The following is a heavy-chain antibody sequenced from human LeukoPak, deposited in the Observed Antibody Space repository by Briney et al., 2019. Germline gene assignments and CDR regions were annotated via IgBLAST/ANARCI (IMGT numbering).Heavy chain of an antibody. Sequence: GGSLRLSCTASGFTFSNYAMSWVRQAPGKGLEWVSAISGSGGNTYYADSVKGRFTISRDNSKNTLHLQMNSLRAEDTPIYYCAKDVQSWLPPLYHFDYWGQGTLVTVSS. CDR2: ISGSGGNT. D-gene: IGHD5-18*01. CDR3: AKDVQSWLPPLYHFDY. V-gene: IGHV3-23*01. J-gene: IGHJ4*02. CDR1: GFTFSNYA.